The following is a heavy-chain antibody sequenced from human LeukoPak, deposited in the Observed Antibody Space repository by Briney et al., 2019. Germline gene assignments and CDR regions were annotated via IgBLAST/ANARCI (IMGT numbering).Heavy chain of an antibody. CDR2: INHSGST. CDR3: ARSCSSTSRYLWFDP. D-gene: IGHD2-2*01. CDR1: GGSFSGYY. V-gene: IGHV4-34*01. Sequence: KPSETLSLTCAVYGGSFSGYYWSWIRQPPGKGLEWIGEINHSGSTNYNPSLKSRVTISVDTSKNQFSLKLSSVTAADTAVYYCARSCSSTSRYLWFDPWGQGTLVTVSS. J-gene: IGHJ5*02.